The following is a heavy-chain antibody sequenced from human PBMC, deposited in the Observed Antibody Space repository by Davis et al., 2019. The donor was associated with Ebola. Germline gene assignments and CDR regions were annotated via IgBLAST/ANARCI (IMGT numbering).Heavy chain of an antibody. V-gene: IGHV4-30-2*01. CDR3: ARDADYFAWFDP. J-gene: IGHJ5*02. CDR2: IYHSGST. Sequence: SETLSLTCAVSGGSINSGGYSWNWIRQPPGKGLEWIGLIYHSGSTYYNPSLKSRVTISLDRSKNQFSLNLRSTTAADTAVYYCARDADYFAWFDPWGQGTLVTVSS. CDR1: GGSINSGGYS. D-gene: IGHD4/OR15-4a*01.